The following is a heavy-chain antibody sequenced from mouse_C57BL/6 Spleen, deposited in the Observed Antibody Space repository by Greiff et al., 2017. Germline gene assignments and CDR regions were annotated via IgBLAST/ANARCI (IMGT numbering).Heavy chain of an antibody. J-gene: IGHJ3*01. D-gene: IGHD2-2*01. CDR2: ISDGGSYT. CDR3: ARALIYYGYDGFAD. V-gene: IGHV5-4*03. CDR1: GFTFSSYA. Sequence: EVMLVESGGGLVKPGGSLKLSCAASGFTFSSYAMSWVRQTPDKRLEWVATISDGGSYTYYPDNVKGRFTISRDNAKNNLYLQMSHLKSEDTAMYYCARALIYYGYDGFADWGQGTLVTVAA.